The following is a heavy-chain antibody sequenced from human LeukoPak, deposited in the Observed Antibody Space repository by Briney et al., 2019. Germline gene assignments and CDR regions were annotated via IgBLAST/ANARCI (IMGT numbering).Heavy chain of an antibody. Sequence: GSLRLSCAASGFSVSDNYMNWVRQAPGRGPEWVSILYCDGSTYYADSVKGRFTISRDNSKNTLYLQMNSLRAEDTAVYYCAKFFPDFDAFDIWGQGTMVTVSS. J-gene: IGHJ3*02. CDR1: GFSVSDNY. V-gene: IGHV3-53*01. CDR3: AKFFPDFDAFDI. CDR2: LYCDGST.